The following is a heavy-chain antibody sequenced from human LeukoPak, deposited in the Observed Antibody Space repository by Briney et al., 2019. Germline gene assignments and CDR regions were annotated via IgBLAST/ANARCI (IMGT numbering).Heavy chain of an antibody. J-gene: IGHJ4*02. CDR2: ISWNSGSI. Sequence: PGGSLRLSCAASGFTFDDYAMHWVRQAPGKGLEWVSGISWNSGSIGYADSVKGRFTISRDNAKNSLYLQMNSLRAEDTAVYYCARTGRYYDSSALFDYWGQGTLVTVSS. CDR1: GFTFDDYA. D-gene: IGHD3-22*01. V-gene: IGHV3-9*01. CDR3: ARTGRYYDSSALFDY.